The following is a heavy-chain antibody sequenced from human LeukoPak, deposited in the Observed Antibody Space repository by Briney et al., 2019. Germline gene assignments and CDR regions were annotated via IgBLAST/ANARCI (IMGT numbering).Heavy chain of an antibody. V-gene: IGHV3-74*01. CDR3: TRGAPYSSSWP. CDR2: INTDGSST. J-gene: IGHJ5*02. CDR1: GFTFSSYW. D-gene: IGHD6-13*01. Sequence: PGGSLRLSCAASGFTFSSYWMSWVRQAPGKGLVWVSRINTDGSSTSYTDSVKGRFTISRDNAKNTLFLQMNSLRAEDTAVYYCTRGAPYSSSWPWGQGTLVTVSS.